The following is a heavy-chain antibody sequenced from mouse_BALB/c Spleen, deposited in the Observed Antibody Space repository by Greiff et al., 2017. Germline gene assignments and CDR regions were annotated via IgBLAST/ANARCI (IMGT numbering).Heavy chain of an antibody. D-gene: IGHD1-1*01. Sequence: DVKLVESGGGLVQPGGSLRLSCATSGFTFTDYYMSWVRQPPGKALEWLGFIRNKANGYTTEYSASVKGRFTISRDNSQSILYLQMNTLRAEDSATYYCARDYYGSSSLFGYWGQGTTLTVSS. CDR2: IRNKANGYTT. CDR3: ARDYYGSSSLFGY. V-gene: IGHV7-3*02. J-gene: IGHJ2*01. CDR1: GFTFTDYY.